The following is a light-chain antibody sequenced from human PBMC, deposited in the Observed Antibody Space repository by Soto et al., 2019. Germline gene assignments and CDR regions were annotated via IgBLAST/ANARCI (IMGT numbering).Light chain of an antibody. V-gene: IGKV3-15*01. CDR3: QQYNDWPYT. CDR1: QSVSSK. CDR2: DAS. Sequence: EIVMTQSPATLSVSPGESASLSCRASQSVSSKLAWYMQKPGQAPRLLIYDASTRATGIPARLSGGGSGTEFALTISSLQSEDFAVYYWQQYNDWPYTFGQGNKLEI. J-gene: IGKJ2*01.